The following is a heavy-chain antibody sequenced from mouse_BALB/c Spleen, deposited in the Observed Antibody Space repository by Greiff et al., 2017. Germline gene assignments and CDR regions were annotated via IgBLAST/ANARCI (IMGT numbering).Heavy chain of an antibody. CDR3: ARTYYGSSYGYFDV. CDR1: GYTFTEYT. J-gene: IGHJ1*01. Sequence: EVQRVESGPELVKPGASVKISCKTSGYTFTEYTMHWVKQSHGKSLEWIGGINPNNGGTSYNQKFKGKATLTVDKSSSTAYMELRSLTSEDSAVYYCARTYYGSSYGYFDVWGAGTTVTVSS. V-gene: IGHV1-18*01. CDR2: INPNNGGT. D-gene: IGHD1-1*01.